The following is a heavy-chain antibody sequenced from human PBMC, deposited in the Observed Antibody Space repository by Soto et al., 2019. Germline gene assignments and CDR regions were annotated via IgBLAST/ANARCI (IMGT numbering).Heavy chain of an antibody. Sequence: EVQLVESGGGLVKPGGSLRLSCAASGFTFSTYSMNWVRQAPGKGLEWVSSISDSSSYIYYADSVKGRFTISRDNAKNSLYLQMNSLRAEDTAVYYCARYDSSGYYWPYYYYGMDVWVQGTTVTVSS. V-gene: IGHV3-21*01. CDR1: GFTFSTYS. J-gene: IGHJ6*02. D-gene: IGHD3-22*01. CDR2: ISDSSSYI. CDR3: ARYDSSGYYWPYYYYGMDV.